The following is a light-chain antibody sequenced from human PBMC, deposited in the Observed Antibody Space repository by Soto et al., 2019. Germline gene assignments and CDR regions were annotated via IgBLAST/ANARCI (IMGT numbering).Light chain of an antibody. V-gene: IGLV3-21*02. CDR1: NIGSKS. CDR3: QVWDSSSDHPYV. J-gene: IGLJ1*01. CDR2: DDS. Sequence: SYELTQPPSVSVAPGQTARITCGGNNIGSKSVHWYQRKPGQAPVLVVYDDSDRPSGIPERFSGSNSGNTATLTISRVEAGDEADYYCQVWDSSSDHPYVFGTGTKLTVL.